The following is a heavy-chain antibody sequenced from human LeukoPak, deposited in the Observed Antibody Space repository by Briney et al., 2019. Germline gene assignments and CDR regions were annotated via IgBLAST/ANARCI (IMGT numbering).Heavy chain of an antibody. CDR1: GGTFGSYA. Sequence: SVKVSCKASGGTFGSYAISWVRQAPGQGLEWMGRIIPIFGIANYAQKFQGRVTITADKSTSTAYMELSSLRSEDTAVYYCASGSYYDFWSGNGAFDIWGQGTMVTVSS. J-gene: IGHJ3*02. V-gene: IGHV1-69*04. D-gene: IGHD3-3*01. CDR3: ASGSYYDFWSGNGAFDI. CDR2: IIPIFGIA.